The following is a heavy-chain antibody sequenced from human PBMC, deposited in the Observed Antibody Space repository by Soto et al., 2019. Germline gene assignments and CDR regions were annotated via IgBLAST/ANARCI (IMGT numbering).Heavy chain of an antibody. Sequence: GGSLRLSCPASGFTSSVYSMSWIRQAPGKGLEWVSYISSSGSTIYYADSVKGRFTISRNNAKNSLYLQMNSLRAEDTAVYYCARDRYDFWSGYYTGYYYYGMDVWGQGTTVTVSS. V-gene: IGHV3-11*01. D-gene: IGHD3-3*01. CDR2: ISSSGSTI. CDR1: GFTSSVYS. CDR3: ARDRYDFWSGYYTGYYYYGMDV. J-gene: IGHJ6*02.